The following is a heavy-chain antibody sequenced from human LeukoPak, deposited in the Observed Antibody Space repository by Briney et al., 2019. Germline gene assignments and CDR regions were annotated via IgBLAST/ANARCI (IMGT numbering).Heavy chain of an antibody. Sequence: GGSLRLSCAASGFTVSSNYMSWVRQAPGKGLEWVSVIYSGGYTYYADSVKGRFTISRDNAKNSLYLQMNSLRAEDTALYYCALAGLRYFGQWGQGTLVTVSS. D-gene: IGHD3-9*01. CDR2: IYSGGYT. CDR3: ALAGLRYFGQ. V-gene: IGHV3-53*01. CDR1: GFTVSSNY. J-gene: IGHJ4*02.